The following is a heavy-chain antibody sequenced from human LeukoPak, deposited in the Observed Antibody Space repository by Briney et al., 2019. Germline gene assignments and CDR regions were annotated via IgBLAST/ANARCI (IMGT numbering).Heavy chain of an antibody. CDR1: GGSISSYY. CDR2: IYTSGST. CDR3: ARDGGGYYYHYMDV. D-gene: IGHD2-15*01. V-gene: IGHV4-4*07. J-gene: IGHJ6*03. Sequence: SETLSLTCTVSGGSISSYYWSWIRQPAGKGLEWIGRIYTSGSTNYNPSLKSRATMSVETSKNQFSLKLSSVTAADTAVYYCARDGGGYYYHYMDVWGKGTTVTVSS.